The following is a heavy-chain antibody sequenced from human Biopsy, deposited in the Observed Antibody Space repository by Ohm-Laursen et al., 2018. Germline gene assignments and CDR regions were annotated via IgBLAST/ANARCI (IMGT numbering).Heavy chain of an antibody. D-gene: IGHD5/OR15-5a*01. CDR3: ARPSGGVSTIGFDP. V-gene: IGHV1-2*05. CDR2: INPHTGVT. CDR1: GYDFLDFH. Sequence: SVKVSCKASGYDFLDFHIHWVRQVPGQGLEWIGHINPHTGVTKYAQKFLDRITMTGDTSISTAYMDLSRLTSADTGIYYCARPSGGVSTIGFDPWGQGTPVIVSS. J-gene: IGHJ5*02.